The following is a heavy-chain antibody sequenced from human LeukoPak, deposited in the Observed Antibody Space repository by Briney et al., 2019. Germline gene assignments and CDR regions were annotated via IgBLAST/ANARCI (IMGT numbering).Heavy chain of an antibody. Sequence: GGYLRLSCAASGFAFSSYWMSWVRQAPGKGLEWVANIKQDGSEKYYVDSVKGRFTISKDNAKNSLYLQMNSLRAEDTAVYYCARVVFPSRVSDYWGQGTLVTVSS. CDR1: GFAFSSYW. J-gene: IGHJ4*02. CDR2: IKQDGSEK. V-gene: IGHV3-7*01. CDR3: ARVVFPSRVSDY. D-gene: IGHD2-21*01.